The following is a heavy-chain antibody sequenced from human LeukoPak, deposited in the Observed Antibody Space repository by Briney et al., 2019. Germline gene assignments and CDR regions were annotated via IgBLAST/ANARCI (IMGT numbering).Heavy chain of an antibody. V-gene: IGHV1-18*01. J-gene: IGHJ6*02. CDR3: ARDFVAAAAARRAFYYYYGMDV. CDR2: ISAYNGNT. CDR1: GYTFTSYG. D-gene: IGHD6-13*01. Sequence: GASVKVSCKASGYTFTSYGISWVRQAPGQGLEWMGWISAYNGNTNYAQKLQGRVTMTTDTSTSTAYMELRSQRSDDTAVYYCARDFVAAAAARRAFYYYYGMDVWGQGTTVTVSS.